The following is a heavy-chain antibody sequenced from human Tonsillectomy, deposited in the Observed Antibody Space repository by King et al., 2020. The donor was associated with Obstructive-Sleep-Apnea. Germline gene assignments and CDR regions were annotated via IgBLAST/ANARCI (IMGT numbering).Heavy chain of an antibody. V-gene: IGHV4-38-2*02. Sequence: QLQESGPGLVKPSETLSLTCTVSGYSISSGYYWGWIRQPPGKGLEWIGSIYHSGSTYYNPSLKSRVTISVDTSKNQFSLKLSSVTAADTAVYYCARGGTTVVTLWGQGTLVTVSS. CDR3: ARGGTTVVTL. CDR2: IYHSGST. J-gene: IGHJ4*02. D-gene: IGHD4-23*01. CDR1: GYSISSGYY.